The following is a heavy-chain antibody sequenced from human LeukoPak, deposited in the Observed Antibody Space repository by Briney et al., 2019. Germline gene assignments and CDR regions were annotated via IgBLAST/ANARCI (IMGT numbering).Heavy chain of an antibody. Sequence: PSETLSLTCAVYGGSFSGYYWSWIRQPPGKGLEWIGEINYSGSTNYNPSLKSRVTISVDTSKNQFSLKLSSVAAADTAVYYCARHGNYYGSGSYYWGQGTLVTVSS. J-gene: IGHJ4*02. CDR3: ARHGNYYGSGSYY. CDR1: GGSFSGYY. CDR2: INYSGST. V-gene: IGHV4-34*01. D-gene: IGHD3-10*01.